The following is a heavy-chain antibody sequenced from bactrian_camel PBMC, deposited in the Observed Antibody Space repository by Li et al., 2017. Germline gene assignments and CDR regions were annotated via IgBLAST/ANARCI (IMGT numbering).Heavy chain of an antibody. D-gene: IGHD6*01. CDR1: GFTFSSYG. V-gene: IGHV3S40*01. CDR2: IRSGGRST. Sequence: VQLVESGGGLVQPGASLRLSCAASGFTFSSYGMSWVRQAPGKGLEWVSSIRSGGRSTYYSDSVKGRFTASRDNAKNMLYLQMKSPKPEDTAMYYCARGSRWYPDWGQGTQVTVS. CDR3: ARGSRWYPD. J-gene: IGHJ4*01.